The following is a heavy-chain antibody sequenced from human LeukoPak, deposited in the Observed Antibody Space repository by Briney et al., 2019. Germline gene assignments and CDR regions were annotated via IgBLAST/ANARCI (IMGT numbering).Heavy chain of an antibody. CDR2: IYSGGNT. V-gene: IGHV3-53*01. CDR3: ARRGYYDSSGYSFGH. CDR1: GFTFSSNY. D-gene: IGHD3-22*01. Sequence: GGSLRLSCAASGFTFSSNYMSWVRQAPGKGLEWVSVIYSGGNTYYADSVKGRFTISRDNSKTTLYLQMNSLRAEDTAVYYCARRGYYDSSGYSFGHWGQGTLVTVSS. J-gene: IGHJ4*02.